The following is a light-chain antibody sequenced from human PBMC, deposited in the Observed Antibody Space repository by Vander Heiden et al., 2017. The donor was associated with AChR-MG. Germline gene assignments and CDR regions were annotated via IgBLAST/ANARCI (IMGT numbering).Light chain of an antibody. CDR1: QGISSY. CDR2: AAS. Sequence: QLTQSPSLLSASLGDGVTITCRASQGISSYLAWYQQKPGKAPKLLIYAASTLQSGVPSRCSGSGSGTEFTLTISSLEPEDFATYYCQQLNSYPLTFGPGTKVDIK. J-gene: IGKJ3*01. CDR3: QQLNSYPLT. V-gene: IGKV1-9*01.